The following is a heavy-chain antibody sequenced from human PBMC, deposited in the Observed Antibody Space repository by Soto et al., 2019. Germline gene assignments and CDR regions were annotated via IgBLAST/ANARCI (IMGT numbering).Heavy chain of an antibody. V-gene: IGHV1-24*01. CDR3: ARADTTGYYLYFDS. J-gene: IGHJ4*02. CDR2: FDPEDGET. D-gene: IGHD3-22*01. Sequence: ASVKVSCKVSGYTLTELSMHWVRQAPGKGLEWMGGFDPEDGETIYAQKFQGRVTMTEDTSTDTAYMELSSLRSEDTAMYFCARADTTGYYLYFDSWGQGDLVTVSS. CDR1: GYTLTELS.